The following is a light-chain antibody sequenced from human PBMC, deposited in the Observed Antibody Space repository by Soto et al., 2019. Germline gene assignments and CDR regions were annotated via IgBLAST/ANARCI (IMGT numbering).Light chain of an antibody. CDR3: AAWDDSLNGLYV. V-gene: IGLV1-44*01. J-gene: IGLJ1*01. CDR1: SSNIGSNT. CDR2: SNN. Sequence: QSVLTQPPSASGTPGQRVTISCSGSSSNIGSNTVNWYQQLPGTAPKLLIYSNNHRPSGVPDRFSGAKSGTSASLAISGLQSEDGTDYYCAAWDDSLNGLYVFGTGTKLTVL.